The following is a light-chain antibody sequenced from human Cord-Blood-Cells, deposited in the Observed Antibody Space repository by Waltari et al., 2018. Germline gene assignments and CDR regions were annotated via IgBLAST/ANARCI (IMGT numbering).Light chain of an antibody. CDR1: KSVLYSSNNKNY. J-gene: IGKJ1*01. Sequence: DIVMTQSTDSLAVSLGERANINCKSSKSVLYSSNNKNYLAWYQQKPGQPPKLLIYWASTRESGVPDRFSGSGSGTDFTLTISSLQAEDVAVYYCQQYYSTPRTFGQGTKVEIK. CDR3: QQYYSTPRT. V-gene: IGKV4-1*01. CDR2: WAS.